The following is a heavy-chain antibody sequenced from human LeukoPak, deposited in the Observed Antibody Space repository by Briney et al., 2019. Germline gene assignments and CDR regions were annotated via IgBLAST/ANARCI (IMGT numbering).Heavy chain of an antibody. J-gene: IGHJ4*02. CDR3: ASAYPPDCYFDW. Sequence: SETLSLTCAVYGGSFSGYYWSGIRQPPGKGLEWIGEINHSGSTNYNPSLKSRVTISVDTSKNQFSLKLSSVTAADTAVYYCASAYPPDCYFDWWGQGTLVTVSS. V-gene: IGHV4-34*01. CDR1: GGSFSGYY. D-gene: IGHD3-16*01. CDR2: INHSGST.